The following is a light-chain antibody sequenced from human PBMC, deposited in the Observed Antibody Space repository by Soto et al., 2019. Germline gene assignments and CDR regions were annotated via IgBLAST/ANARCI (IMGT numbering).Light chain of an antibody. CDR1: QGVGSS. CDR2: DAS. CDR3: QQRGSWPQLT. Sequence: DILLTQSPATLSLSRGERATLSCRASQGVGSSLAWFQQKPGQPPRLLIYDASNRATGIPARFSGSGSGTDFTLTISSLEPEDFAVYYCQQRGSWPQLTFGGGTKVEI. V-gene: IGKV3-11*01. J-gene: IGKJ4*01.